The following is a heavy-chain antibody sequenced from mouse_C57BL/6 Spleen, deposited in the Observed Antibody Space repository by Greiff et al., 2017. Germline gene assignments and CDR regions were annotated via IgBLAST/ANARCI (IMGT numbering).Heavy chain of an antibody. CDR1: GYTFTDYN. CDR3: SRSDGNYVRDFDY. J-gene: IGHJ2*01. V-gene: IGHV1-18*01. Sequence: EVQLQQSGPELVKPGASVKIPCKDSGYTFTDYNMDWVKQSHGKSLEWIGDINPNNGGTIYNQKFKGKATLTVDKSSSTADMELRSLTCEDTAVYYCSRSDGNYVRDFDYWAQCTTLTVSS. CDR2: INPNNGGT. D-gene: IGHD2-1*01.